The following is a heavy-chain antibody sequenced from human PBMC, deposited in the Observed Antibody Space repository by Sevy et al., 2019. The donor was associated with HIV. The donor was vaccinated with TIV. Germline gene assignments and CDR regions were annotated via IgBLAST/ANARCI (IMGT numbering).Heavy chain of an antibody. V-gene: IGHV3-23*01. CDR1: GFTFFSHV. D-gene: IGHD6-13*01. CDR2: LSGSGGTT. J-gene: IGHJ3*01. CDR3: ATGTTDSSISWVFDV. Sequence: GGSLRLSCAASGFTFFSHVMSWVRQAPGKGLEWVSGLSGSGGTTYYADSVKGRFSISRDKSKNKLYLQMSSLRIEDTAVYYCATGTTDSSISWVFDVWGQGTMVTVSS.